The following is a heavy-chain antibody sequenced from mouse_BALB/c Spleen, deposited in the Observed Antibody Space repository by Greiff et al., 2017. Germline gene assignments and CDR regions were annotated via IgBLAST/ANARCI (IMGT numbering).Heavy chain of an antibody. J-gene: IGHJ2*01. V-gene: IGHV1-7*01. D-gene: IGHD1-1*01. CDR1: GYTFTSYW. Sequence: QVQLQQSGAELAKPGASVKMSCKASGYTFTSYWMHWVKQRPGQGLEWIGYINPSTGYTEYNQKFKDKATLTADKSSSTAYMQLSSLTSEDSAVYYCARERGITTVVPFDYWGQGTTLTVSS. CDR3: ARERGITTVVPFDY. CDR2: INPSTGYT.